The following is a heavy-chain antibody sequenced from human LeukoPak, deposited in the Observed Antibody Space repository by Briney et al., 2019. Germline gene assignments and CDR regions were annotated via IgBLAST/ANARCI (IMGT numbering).Heavy chain of an antibody. Sequence: SETLSLTCTFSGGSINNFYWSWIRQPAGKGLEWIGRIHASENTNYNPSLKSRVTMSVDTSKNQFSLKLSSVTAADTAVYYCARGSNYYGSGSAYYFYMDVWGKGTTVTVSS. D-gene: IGHD3-10*01. J-gene: IGHJ6*03. CDR1: GGSINNFY. V-gene: IGHV4-4*07. CDR3: ARGSNYYGSGSAYYFYMDV. CDR2: IHASENT.